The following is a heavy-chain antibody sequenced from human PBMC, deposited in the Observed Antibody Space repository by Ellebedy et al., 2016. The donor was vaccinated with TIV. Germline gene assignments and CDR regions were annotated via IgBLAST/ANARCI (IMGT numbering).Heavy chain of an antibody. CDR2: IKTDGINT. J-gene: IGHJ5*02. CDR3: ARGYYGIFTGFDP. Sequence: PGGSLRLSCAVSGFTFTDHWMHWVRQAPGKGLVWVARIKTDGINTIYADSVKGRFTISRDNDKTTLYLQINSLRAEDTAVYYCARGYYGIFTGFDPWGQGTLVTVSS. D-gene: IGHD3-9*01. V-gene: IGHV3-74*01. CDR1: GFTFTDHW.